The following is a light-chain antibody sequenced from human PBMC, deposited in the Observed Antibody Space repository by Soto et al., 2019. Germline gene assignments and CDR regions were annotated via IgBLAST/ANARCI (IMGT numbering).Light chain of an antibody. V-gene: IGKV1-5*03. J-gene: IGKJ4*01. Sequence: DIQMTQSPSTLSASVGDRVTITCRASQSISSWLAWYQQKPGKAPKLPIYKASSLESGGPSRFSGSGSGTEFTLTISSLQPDDFATYYCQQYNSYPSFGGGTKVEIK. CDR2: KAS. CDR3: QQYNSYPS. CDR1: QSISSW.